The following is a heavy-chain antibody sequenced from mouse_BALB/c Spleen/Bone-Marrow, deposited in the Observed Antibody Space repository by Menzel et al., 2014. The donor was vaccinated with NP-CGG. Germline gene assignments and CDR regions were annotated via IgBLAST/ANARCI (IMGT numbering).Heavy chain of an antibody. D-gene: IGHD2-2*01. CDR1: GFTISSYW. CDR3: ARDLYVSEIDSGYAFNL. CDR2: IAGGGDKT. V-gene: IGHV5-9*04. Sequence: LEESGGRLVTPGGSLTLTCTASGFTISSYWMTWVRQAPGKGLEWIGTIAGGGDKTYYASWAKGRFTISRTSTTVDLRITSPRTEDTATYFCARDLYVSEIDSGYAFNLWGQGTLVTVS. J-gene: IGHJ3*02.